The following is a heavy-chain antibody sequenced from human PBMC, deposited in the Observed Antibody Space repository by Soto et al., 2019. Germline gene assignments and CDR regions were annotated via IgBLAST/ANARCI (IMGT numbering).Heavy chain of an antibody. Sequence: PSETLSLTCTVSGGSISSYYWSWIRQPPGKGLEWIGYIYYSGSTNYNPSLRSRVTISVDTSKNQFSLKLSSVTAADTAVYYCARESAGSHKNNWFDPGGQGTLVTVSS. CDR1: GGSISSYY. CDR3: ARESAGSHKNNWFDP. CDR2: IYYSGST. J-gene: IGHJ5*02. V-gene: IGHV4-59*12. D-gene: IGHD3-10*01.